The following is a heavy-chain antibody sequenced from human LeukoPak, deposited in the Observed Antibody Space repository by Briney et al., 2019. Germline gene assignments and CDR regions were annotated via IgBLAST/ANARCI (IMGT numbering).Heavy chain of an antibody. V-gene: IGHV1-46*01. J-gene: IGHJ3*02. CDR3: ARDQSAPETYCSSTCGAFDI. CDR2: INPSGGST. CDR1: GYTFTSYY. Sequence: ASVKVSCKASGYTFTSYYMHWVRQAPGQGLEWMGIINPSGGSTSYAQKFQGRVTMTRDTSTSTVYMELSSLRSEDTAVYYCARDQSAPETYCSSTCGAFDIWGQGTMVTVSS. D-gene: IGHD2-2*01.